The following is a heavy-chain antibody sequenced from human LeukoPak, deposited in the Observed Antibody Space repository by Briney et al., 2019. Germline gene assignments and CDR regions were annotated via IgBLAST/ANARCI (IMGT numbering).Heavy chain of an antibody. J-gene: IGHJ4*02. CDR2: ISSSGSTI. Sequence: GGSLRLSCAASGFTFSDYYMSWIRQAPGKGLEWVSYISSSGSTIYYADSVKGRFTISRDNAKNSLYLQTNSLRAEDTAVYYCARERVAYYYDSSGYYTEDFDYWGQGTLVTVSS. CDR3: ARERVAYYYDSSGYYTEDFDY. D-gene: IGHD3-22*01. CDR1: GFTFSDYY. V-gene: IGHV3-11*01.